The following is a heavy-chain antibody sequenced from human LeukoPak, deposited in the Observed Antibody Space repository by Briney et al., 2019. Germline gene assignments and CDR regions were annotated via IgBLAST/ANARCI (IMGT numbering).Heavy chain of an antibody. CDR2: ISGSGTTV. D-gene: IGHD3-10*01. Sequence: GGSLRLSCAASGFTFSNYNMNWVRQAPGKGREWGSFISGSGTTVDYADSVKGRFTISRDNAKNSLYLQMNSLRPEDTALYYCAKSRRGYVIEYYYYMDVWGKGTMVTISS. J-gene: IGHJ6*03. CDR1: GFTFSNYN. CDR3: AKSRRGYVIEYYYYMDV. V-gene: IGHV3-48*04.